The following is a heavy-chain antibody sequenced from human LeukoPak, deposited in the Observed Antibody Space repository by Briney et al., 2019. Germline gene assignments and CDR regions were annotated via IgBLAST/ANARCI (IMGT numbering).Heavy chain of an antibody. Sequence: ASVKVSCKASGYTFTSYYMHWVRQAPGQGLEWMGIINPSGGSTSYAQKFQGRVTMTRDTSTSTVYMELSSLRSEDTAVYYCARDRGTNSDEGWYFDLWGRGTLVTVSS. V-gene: IGHV1-46*01. CDR1: GYTFTSYY. D-gene: IGHD1/OR15-1a*01. CDR3: ARDRGTNSDEGWYFDL. J-gene: IGHJ2*01. CDR2: INPSGGST.